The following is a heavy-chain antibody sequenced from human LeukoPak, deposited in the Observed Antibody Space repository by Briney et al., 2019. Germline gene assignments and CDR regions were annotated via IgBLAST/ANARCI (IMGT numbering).Heavy chain of an antibody. Sequence: PGGSLRLSCAASGFTFSSYGMHWVRQAPGKGLEWVAVIWYDGSNKYYADSVKGRFTISRDNSKNTLYLQMNSLRAEDTAVYYCARVGITYYYDSSGYNDYWGQGTLVTVSS. J-gene: IGHJ4*02. CDR2: IWYDGSNK. V-gene: IGHV3-33*01. CDR3: ARVGITYYYDSSGYNDY. D-gene: IGHD3-22*01. CDR1: GFTFSSYG.